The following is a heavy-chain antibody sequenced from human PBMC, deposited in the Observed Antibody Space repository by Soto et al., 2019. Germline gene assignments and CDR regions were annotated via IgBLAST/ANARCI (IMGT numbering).Heavy chain of an antibody. D-gene: IGHD3-3*01. Sequence: EVQLVESGGGLVKPGGSLRLSCAASGFTFSNAWMSWVRQAPGKGLEWVGRIKSKTDGGTTDYAAPVKGRFTISRDDSKNTLYLQMNSLKTEDTAVYYCTTGSSYYDFWSGYYFDYWGQGTLVTVSS. CDR1: GFTFSNAW. J-gene: IGHJ4*02. CDR2: IKSKTDGGTT. CDR3: TTGSSYYDFWSGYYFDY. V-gene: IGHV3-15*01.